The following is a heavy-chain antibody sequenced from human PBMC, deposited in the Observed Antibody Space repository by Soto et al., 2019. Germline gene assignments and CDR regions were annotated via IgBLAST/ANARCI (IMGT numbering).Heavy chain of an antibody. Sequence: PGGSLRLSCPASGFTVSRNYMSWVRQAPGKGLEWVSVIYSGGSTYYADSVKGRFTISRDNSKNTLYLQMNSLRAEDTAVYYCARFWGPMASLVDDFWGQGTPVTVSS. D-gene: IGHD3-16*01. CDR3: ARFWGPMASLVDDF. CDR2: IYSGGST. CDR1: GFTVSRNY. J-gene: IGHJ4*02. V-gene: IGHV3-66*01.